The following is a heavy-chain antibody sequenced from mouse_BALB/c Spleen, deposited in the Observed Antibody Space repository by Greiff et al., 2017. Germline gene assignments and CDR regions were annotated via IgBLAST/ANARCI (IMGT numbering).Heavy chain of an antibody. D-gene: IGHD2-2*01. CDR3: ARKWLRREAWFAY. V-gene: IGHV2-4-1*01. CDR1: GFSLTSYG. Sequence: VPLVESGPGLVQPSQSLSITCTVSGFSLTSYGVHWVRQSPGKGLEWLGVIWSGGSTDYNAAFISRLSISKDNSKSQVFFKMNSLQADDTAIYYCARKWLRREAWFAYGGQGTLVTVSA. CDR2: IWSGGST. J-gene: IGHJ3*01.